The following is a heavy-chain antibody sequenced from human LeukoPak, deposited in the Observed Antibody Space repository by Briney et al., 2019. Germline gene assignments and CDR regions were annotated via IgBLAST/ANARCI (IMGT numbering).Heavy chain of an antibody. V-gene: IGHV4-30-2*01. Sequence: PSETLSLTCTVSGGSISSGGYYWSWIRQPPGKGLEWIGYIYHSGSTYYNPSLKSRVTMSVDTSKNQFSLKLSSVTAADTAVYYCARGDYSNQEGVWFDPWGQGTLVTVSS. J-gene: IGHJ5*02. CDR3: ARGDYSNQEGVWFDP. D-gene: IGHD4-11*01. CDR1: GGSISSGGYY. CDR2: IYHSGST.